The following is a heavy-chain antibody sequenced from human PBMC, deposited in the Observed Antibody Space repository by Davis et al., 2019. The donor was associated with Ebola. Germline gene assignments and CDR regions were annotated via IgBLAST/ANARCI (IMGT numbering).Heavy chain of an antibody. Sequence: GSLRLTCTVSGGSISSYYWSWIRQPAGKGLEWVGRIYTSGSTNYNPSLKSRVTMSVDTSKNQFSLELSSVTAADTAVYYCARVANGDYGLRISGMDVWGQGTTVTVSS. V-gene: IGHV4-4*07. CDR2: IYTSGST. CDR1: GGSISSYY. J-gene: IGHJ6*02. CDR3: ARVANGDYGLRISGMDV. D-gene: IGHD4-17*01.